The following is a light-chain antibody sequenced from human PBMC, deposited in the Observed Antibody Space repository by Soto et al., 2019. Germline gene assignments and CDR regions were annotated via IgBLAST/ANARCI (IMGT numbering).Light chain of an antibody. Sequence: EVGMTQSTLSLPVTLGQPASISCMASQSLVYSDGNTYLNWYQQRAGLAPRLLIYAASSLQSGVPPRFSGSGSGTDFTLTISSLQSEDFAVYYCQQYNNWPITFGQGRRLEIK. CDR3: QQYNNWPIT. J-gene: IGKJ5*01. CDR1: QSLVYSDGNTY. V-gene: IGKV2D-30*01. CDR2: AAS.